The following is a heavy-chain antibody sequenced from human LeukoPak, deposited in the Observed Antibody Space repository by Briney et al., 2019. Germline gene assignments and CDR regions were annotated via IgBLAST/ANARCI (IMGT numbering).Heavy chain of an antibody. J-gene: IGHJ5*02. Sequence: SETLSLTCTVSGCSVSSYYGSWIRQPPGKGLEWVSYIYYSGSTNYKPSLKGRVTISIDTSKNQSCLQLSCVTAADTAVYYCARELGYCSSTCCNNWFDPWGQGTLVTVSS. V-gene: IGHV4-59*02. D-gene: IGHD2-2*01. CDR3: ARELGYCSSTCCNNWFDP. CDR1: GCSVSSYY. CDR2: IYYSGST.